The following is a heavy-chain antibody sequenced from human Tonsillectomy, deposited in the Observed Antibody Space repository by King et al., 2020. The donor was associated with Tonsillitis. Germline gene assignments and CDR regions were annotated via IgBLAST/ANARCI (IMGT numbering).Heavy chain of an antibody. V-gene: IGHV2-5*02. CDR1: GFSLSTSRVG. Sequence: TLKESGPALVKPTQTLTLTCTFSGFSLSTSRVGVGWIRQPPGKALEWLALIYWDDDERYNPSFKSRLPITKDTSKTQVVLTVTDMDPVDTATYYCAHSPNFHWSLYFDYWGQGTPVTVSS. J-gene: IGHJ4*02. D-gene: IGHD3-9*01. CDR2: IYWDDDE. CDR3: AHSPNFHWSLYFDY.